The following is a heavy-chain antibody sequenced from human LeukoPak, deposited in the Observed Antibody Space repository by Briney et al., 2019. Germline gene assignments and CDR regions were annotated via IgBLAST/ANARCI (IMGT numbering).Heavy chain of an antibody. Sequence: GASVKVSCKASGYTFTDYYIHWVRQAPGQGLEWVGWINPNSGGTNYAQNFQGRVTMTRDTSISTAYMELSRLRSDDTAVYYCARPFIETPSLGALDYWGQGTLVTVSS. CDR2: INPNSGGT. J-gene: IGHJ4*02. D-gene: IGHD4-23*01. CDR3: ARPFIETPSLGALDY. V-gene: IGHV1-2*02. CDR1: GYTFTDYY.